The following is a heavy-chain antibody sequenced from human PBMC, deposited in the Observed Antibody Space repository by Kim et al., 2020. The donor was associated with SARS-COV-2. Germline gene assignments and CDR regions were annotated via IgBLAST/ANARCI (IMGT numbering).Heavy chain of an antibody. CDR3: ARVWANIVGTTGDQAFLDY. V-gene: IGHV1-3*01. Sequence: ASVKVSCKASGYTFTDYAMHWVRQAPGQRLEWMGWINAGNGNTKYSQKFQGRVTITTDTSASTAYMELSSLRSEDTAVYYCARVWANIVGTTGDQAFLDYWGQGTLVTVSS. J-gene: IGHJ4*02. D-gene: IGHD1-26*01. CDR2: INAGNGNT. CDR1: GYTFTDYA.